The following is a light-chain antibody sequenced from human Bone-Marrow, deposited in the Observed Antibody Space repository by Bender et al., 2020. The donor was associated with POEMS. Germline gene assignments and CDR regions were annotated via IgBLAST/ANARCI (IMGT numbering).Light chain of an antibody. V-gene: IGLV2-23*01. J-gene: IGLJ3*02. CDR3: FSYTYSSTWV. Sequence: QSALTQPASVSGSPGQSITVSCTATSSAVGRYNLVSWYQQHPGKAPQLKIYEANKRPSGVSNRFSGSKSGNTASLTISGLQAEDEADYYCFSYTYSSTWVFGGGTKLTVL. CDR1: SSAVGRYNL. CDR2: EAN.